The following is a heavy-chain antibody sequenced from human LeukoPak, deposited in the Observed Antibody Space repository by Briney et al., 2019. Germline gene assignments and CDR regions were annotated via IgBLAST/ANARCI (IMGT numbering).Heavy chain of an antibody. CDR2: ISSSSSYI. J-gene: IGHJ4*02. Sequence: GGSLRLSCAASGFTFSSYSMNWVRQAPGKGLEWVSSISSSSSYIYYADSVKGRFTISRDNAKNSLYLQMNSLRAEDTSVYYCARVNDFWSGYLGYWGQGTLVTVSS. CDR3: ARVNDFWSGYLGY. CDR1: GFTFSSYS. V-gene: IGHV3-21*01. D-gene: IGHD3-3*01.